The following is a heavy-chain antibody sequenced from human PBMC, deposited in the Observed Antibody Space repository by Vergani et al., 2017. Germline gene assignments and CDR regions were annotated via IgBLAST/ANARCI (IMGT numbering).Heavy chain of an antibody. CDR1: GYTFTGYY. Sequence: QVQLVQSGAEVKKPGASVKVSCKASGYTFTGYYMHWVRQAPGQGLEWMGWINPNSGGTNYAQKFQGRVTMTRDTSISTAYMELSSLRSEDTAVYYCARGGSDVDTEADFDDWGQGTLVTVSS. J-gene: IGHJ4*02. D-gene: IGHD5-18*01. CDR3: ARGGSDVDTEADFDD. V-gene: IGHV1-2*02. CDR2: INPNSGGT.